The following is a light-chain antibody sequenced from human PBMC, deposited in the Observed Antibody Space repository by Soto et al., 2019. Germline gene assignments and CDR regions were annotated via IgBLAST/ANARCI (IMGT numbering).Light chain of an antibody. CDR1: QGIGRY. CDR3: QQLNSYPIT. CDR2: SAS. J-gene: IGKJ5*01. Sequence: IQLTQSPSSLSASVGDRVTITCRASQGIGRYLAWYQQKPGKAPKLLIYSASTLQSGVPSGFNSSGSGTDFTLTISSQQHEDFATYYGQQLNSYPITFGQGTRLEIK. V-gene: IGKV1-9*01.